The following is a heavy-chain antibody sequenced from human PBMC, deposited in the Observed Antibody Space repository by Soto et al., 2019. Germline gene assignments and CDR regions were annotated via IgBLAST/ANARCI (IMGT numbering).Heavy chain of an antibody. D-gene: IGHD3-22*01. Sequence: QVQLVQSGAEVKKPGSSLKVSCKASGGTFSSHTISWVRLAPGQGLEWMGRTIPILNITNYAQNFQGRVTLTADKSTGTASRELSSLRSEDTAVDDCGISRHDSQFYYYGTDVWGQGTTVTVSS. CDR1: GGTFSSHT. V-gene: IGHV1-69*02. J-gene: IGHJ6*02. CDR3: GISRHDSQFYYYGTDV. CDR2: TIPILNIT.